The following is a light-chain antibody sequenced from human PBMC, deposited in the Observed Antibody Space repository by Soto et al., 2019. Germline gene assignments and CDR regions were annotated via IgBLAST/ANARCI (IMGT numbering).Light chain of an antibody. Sequence: EIVLTQSPGTLSLSPVERATLSCRASQSVSNNYLAWYQQKPGQAPRLLMYDASSRATGISDRFSGSGSGTDFTLTISRLEPEDFAVYYCQQYGSSSLTFGGGTKVDIK. J-gene: IGKJ4*01. CDR3: QQYGSSSLT. CDR2: DAS. V-gene: IGKV3-20*01. CDR1: QSVSNNY.